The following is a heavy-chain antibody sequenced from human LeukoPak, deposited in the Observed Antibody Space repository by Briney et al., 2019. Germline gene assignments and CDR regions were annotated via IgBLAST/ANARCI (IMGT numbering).Heavy chain of an antibody. CDR1: GYSFTTYY. CDR2: INPSGGGT. Sequence: ASVKVSCKASGYSFTTYYMHWVRQAPGQGLEWMGIINPSGGGTSYAQKFQDRVTMARDLSTSTVYMELSSLRSEDTAVYYCARGPNGRDGYNSRYYFDYWGQGTLVTVSS. CDR3: ARGPNGRDGYNSRYYFDY. D-gene: IGHD5-24*01. V-gene: IGHV1-46*01. J-gene: IGHJ4*02.